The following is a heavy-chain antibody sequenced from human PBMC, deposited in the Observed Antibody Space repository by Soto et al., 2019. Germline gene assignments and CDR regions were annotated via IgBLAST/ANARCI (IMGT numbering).Heavy chain of an antibody. D-gene: IGHD4-17*01. V-gene: IGHV1-69*13. CDR3: ARVRADYGDRYYYYYGMDV. CDR2: IIPIFGTA. CDR1: GGTFSSYA. J-gene: IGHJ6*02. Sequence: GASVKVSCKASGGTFSSYAISWVRQAPGQGLEWMGGIIPIFGTANYAQKFQGRVTITADESTSTAYMELSSLRSEDTAVYYCARVRADYGDRYYYYYGMDVWGQGTTVTVSS.